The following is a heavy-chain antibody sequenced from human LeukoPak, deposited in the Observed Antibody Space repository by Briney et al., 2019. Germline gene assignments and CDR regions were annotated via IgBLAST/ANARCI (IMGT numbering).Heavy chain of an antibody. CDR3: ASRDPCSGATCFGLAY. CDR1: GFTFSSYA. Sequence: PGGSLRLSCAASGFTFSSYAMSWVRQAPGKGLEWLSAITGGGEGTDYADSVKGRFTISRDNSRNTVYLQMNSLRGEDTAIYYCASRDPCSGATCFGLAYWGQGTLVTVSS. CDR2: ITGGGEGT. D-gene: IGHD2-15*01. V-gene: IGHV3-23*01. J-gene: IGHJ4*02.